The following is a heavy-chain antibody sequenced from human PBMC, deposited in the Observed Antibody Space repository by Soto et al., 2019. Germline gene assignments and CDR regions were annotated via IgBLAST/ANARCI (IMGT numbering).Heavy chain of an antibody. CDR3: AKDLTLEPYSSGWYLSTDAFDI. CDR2: ISGSGGST. V-gene: IGHV3-23*01. Sequence: GGSLRLSCAASGFTFSSYAMSWVRQAPGKGLEWVSAISGSGGSTYYADSVKGRFTISRDNSKNTLYLQMNSLRAEDTAVYYCAKDLTLEPYSSGWYLSTDAFDIWGQGTMVTVSS. D-gene: IGHD6-19*01. CDR1: GFTFSSYA. J-gene: IGHJ3*02.